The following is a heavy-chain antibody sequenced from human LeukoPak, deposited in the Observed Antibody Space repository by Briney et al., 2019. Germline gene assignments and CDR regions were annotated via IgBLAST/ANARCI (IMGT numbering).Heavy chain of an antibody. D-gene: IGHD2-2*01. Sequence: ASVKVSCKASGYAFTNYAMHWVRQAPGQRLEWMGWINAGNGNTKYSQKFQGRVTITRDTSASTAYMEVSSLRSEDTAVYYCSIVVLPAARYFDYWGQGTLVTVSS. CDR1: GYAFTNYA. CDR2: INAGNGNT. J-gene: IGHJ4*02. V-gene: IGHV1-3*01. CDR3: SIVVLPAARYFDY.